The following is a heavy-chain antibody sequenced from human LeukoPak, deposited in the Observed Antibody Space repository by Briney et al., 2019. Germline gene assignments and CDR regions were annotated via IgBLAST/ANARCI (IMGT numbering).Heavy chain of an antibody. CDR3: ASNTYYYDSSGYPYYYYGMDV. J-gene: IGHJ6*02. CDR2: INNSGST. CDR1: GGSFSGYY. D-gene: IGHD3-22*01. Sequence: SETLSLTCAVYGGSFSGYYWSWIRQPPGKGLEWIGEINNSGSTNYNPSLKSRVTISVDTSKNQFSLKMSSVTAADTAVYYCASNTYYYDSSGYPYYYYGMDVWGQGTTVTVSS. V-gene: IGHV4-34*01.